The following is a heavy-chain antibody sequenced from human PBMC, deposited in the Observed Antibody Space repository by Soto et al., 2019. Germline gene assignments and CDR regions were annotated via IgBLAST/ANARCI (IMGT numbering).Heavy chain of an antibody. V-gene: IGHV2-5*02. CDR3: AHRRGYGEFAY. CDR1: GFSLSTNGLG. D-gene: IGHD5-18*01. Sequence: QITLKESGPTLVKPTQTLTLTCTFSGFSLSTNGLGVGWIRQPPGKTLEWLVLIYWDDDNRYRTSLKNRLTITKDTSKNQVVLTMTNTDPLDTATYYCAHRRGYGEFAYWGQGILVTVTS. CDR2: IYWDDDN. J-gene: IGHJ4*02.